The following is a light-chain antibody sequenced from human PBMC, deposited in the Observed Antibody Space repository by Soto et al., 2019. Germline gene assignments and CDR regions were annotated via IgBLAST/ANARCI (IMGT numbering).Light chain of an antibody. CDR2: EVS. CDR3: SSYAGSNRV. V-gene: IGLV2-8*01. J-gene: IGLJ1*01. CDR1: SSDVGGYNY. Sequence: QSALTQPPSASGSPGQSVTISCTGTSSDVGGYNYVSWYQQYPGKAPKLMIYEVSKRPSGVPDRFSGSKSGNTASLTVSGLQAEDGADYYCSSYAGSNRVFGTGTKVTVL.